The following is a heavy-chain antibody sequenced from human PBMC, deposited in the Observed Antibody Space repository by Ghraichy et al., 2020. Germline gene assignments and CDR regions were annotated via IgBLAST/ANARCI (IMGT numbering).Heavy chain of an antibody. V-gene: IGHV5-51*01. CDR3: ARTFDSWYDPDYYYGMDV. J-gene: IGHJ6*02. CDR2: IYPGDSDT. CDR1: GYSFTSYW. D-gene: IGHD6-13*01. Sequence: GESLNISCKGSGYSFTSYWIGWVRQMPGKGLEWMGIIYPGDSDTRYSPSFQGQVTISADKSISTAYLQWSSLKASDTAMYYCARTFDSWYDPDYYYGMDVWGQGTTVTVSS.